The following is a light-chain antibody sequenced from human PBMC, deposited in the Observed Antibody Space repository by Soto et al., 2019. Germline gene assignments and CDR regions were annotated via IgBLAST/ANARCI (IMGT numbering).Light chain of an antibody. V-gene: IGKV1-5*03. CDR3: QQYNSYSA. J-gene: IGKJ1*01. CDR1: QSISSW. CDR2: KAS. Sequence: DLQMTQSPSTLSASVGDRVTITCRASQSISSWLAWYQQKPGKAPKLLIYKASSLESGVPSRFSGRGSGTEFTLTISSLQPDDFATYYCQQYNSYSAFGQGTKVEIK.